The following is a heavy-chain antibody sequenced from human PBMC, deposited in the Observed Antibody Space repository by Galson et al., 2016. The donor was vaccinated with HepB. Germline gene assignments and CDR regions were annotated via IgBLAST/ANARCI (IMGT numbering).Heavy chain of an antibody. V-gene: IGHV4-4*08. D-gene: IGHD3-22*01. J-gene: IGHJ3*02. Sequence: GLEWIGYMHSSGGSNYNPSLNSRVTISVDTSKNQISLKLSSVTAADTAVYYCASPIYYDSSGPRDAFDIWGQGTLVTVSS. CDR3: ASPIYYDSSGPRDAFDI. CDR2: MHSSGGS.